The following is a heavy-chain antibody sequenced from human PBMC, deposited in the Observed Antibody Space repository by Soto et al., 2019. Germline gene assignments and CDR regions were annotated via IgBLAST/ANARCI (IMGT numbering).Heavy chain of an antibody. D-gene: IGHD3-10*01. CDR3: ANSRVSMVRGLIIIPNY. CDR1: GFPFTVYA. V-gene: IGHV3-23*01. Sequence: EVQLLESGGGLVQPGGSLRLSCAASGFPFTVYAMSWVRQAPGKGLEWVSAISGHGDATFYADSVKGRFTISRDNSKNTLYLHMNSLRAEDTALYYCANSRVSMVRGLIIIPNYWGQGTLVTVSS. J-gene: IGHJ4*02. CDR2: ISGHGDAT.